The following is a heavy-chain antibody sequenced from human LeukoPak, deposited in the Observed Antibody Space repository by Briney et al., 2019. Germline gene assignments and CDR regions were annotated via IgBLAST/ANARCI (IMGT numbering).Heavy chain of an antibody. V-gene: IGHV5-51*01. Sequence: GESLKISCKGSGYSFKNYWIAWVRQMPGKGLEWMGIIYPGDSNTRYNPSFQGQVTISAGKSISTAYLQWSSLKASDTAKYYCARQGFVASYGVDVWGRGTTVTVSS. J-gene: IGHJ6*02. CDR1: GYSFKNYW. CDR3: ARQGFVASYGVDV. CDR2: IYPGDSNT.